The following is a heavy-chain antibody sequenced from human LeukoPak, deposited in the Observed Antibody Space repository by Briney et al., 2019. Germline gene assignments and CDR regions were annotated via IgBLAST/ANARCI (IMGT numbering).Heavy chain of an antibody. Sequence: HGGSLRLSCVASGFTFNKYWMIWVRQAPGKGLEWVANVNRDGNEKHYVDSVEGRVAISRDNAKNSLYLQMNSLRNEDTAVYYCVRDDGNRTGSTYYDAFDIWGQGTLVTVSS. J-gene: IGHJ3*02. V-gene: IGHV3-7*03. CDR3: VRDDGNRTGSTYYDAFDI. CDR2: VNRDGNEK. D-gene: IGHD2/OR15-2a*01. CDR1: GFTFNKYW.